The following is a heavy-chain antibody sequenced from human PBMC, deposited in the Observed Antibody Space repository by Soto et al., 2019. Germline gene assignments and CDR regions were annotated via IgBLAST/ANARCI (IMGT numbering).Heavy chain of an antibody. Sequence: SETLSLTCAISGDSVSSNSAAWNWIRQSPSRGLEWLGRTYYRSKWYNDYAVSVKRRITINPDTSKNQFSLQLNSVTPEDTAVYYCARDQARIAVAGTMVYYYYGMDVWGQGTTVTVSS. V-gene: IGHV6-1*01. CDR3: ARDQARIAVAGTMVYYYYGMDV. D-gene: IGHD6-19*01. J-gene: IGHJ6*02. CDR1: GDSVSSNSAA. CDR2: TYYRSKWYN.